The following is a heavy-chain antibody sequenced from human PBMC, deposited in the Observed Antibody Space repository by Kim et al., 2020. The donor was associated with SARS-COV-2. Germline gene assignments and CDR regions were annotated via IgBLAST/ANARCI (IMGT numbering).Heavy chain of an antibody. J-gene: IGHJ6*02. V-gene: IGHV3-21*01. CDR3: ARGCSGGYCYSPSDPYYYGMDV. D-gene: IGHD2-15*01. CDR1: GFTFSYYT. Sequence: GGSLRLSCAASGFTFSYYTMNWVRQAPGKGLEWVSSVSGSVDYIKYADSVKGRFTISRDDAKRSLYLQVNSLRVEDTAVYYCARGCSGGYCYSPSDPYYYGMDVWGRGTTVTVSS. CDR2: VSGSVDYI.